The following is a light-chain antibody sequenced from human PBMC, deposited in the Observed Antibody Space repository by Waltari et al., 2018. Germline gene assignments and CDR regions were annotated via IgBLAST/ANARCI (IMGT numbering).Light chain of an antibody. V-gene: IGLV2-14*03. J-gene: IGLJ2*01. Sequence: QSALTQPASVSGSPGQSITISCTGTRRDVGGYNYVSWYQQHPGKAPKLMIYDVSNRPSGVSNRFSGSKSGNTASLTISGLQAEDEADYYCSSYTSSSTLGVVFGGGTKLTVL. CDR1: RRDVGGYNY. CDR3: SSYTSSSTLGVV. CDR2: DVS.